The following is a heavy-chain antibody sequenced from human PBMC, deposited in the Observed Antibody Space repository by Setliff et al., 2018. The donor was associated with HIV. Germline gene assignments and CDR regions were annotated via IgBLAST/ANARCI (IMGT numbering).Heavy chain of an antibody. J-gene: IGHJ4*02. V-gene: IGHV7-4-1*02. CDR2: INTNTGNP. Sequence: ASVKVSCKASGYTFTSYAMNWVRQAPGQGLEWMGWINTNTGNPTYAQGFTGRFVFSLDTSVSTAYLQISSLKAEDTAVYYCALHLHYSGNYLSDYWGQGTLVTVSS. CDR3: ALHLHYSGNYLSDY. D-gene: IGHD3-10*01. CDR1: GYTFTSYA.